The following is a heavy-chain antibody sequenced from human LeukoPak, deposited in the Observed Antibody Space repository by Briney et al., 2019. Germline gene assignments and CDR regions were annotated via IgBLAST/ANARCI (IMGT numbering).Heavy chain of an antibody. CDR2: INAGNGNT. V-gene: IGHV1-3*03. CDR1: GYTFTSYA. D-gene: IGHD1-26*01. Sequence: ASVKVSCKASGYTFTSYAMHWVRQAPGQRLEWMGWINAGNGNTKYSQEFQGRVTITRDTSASTAYMELSSLRSEDMAVYYCARERGIVGATTYYYYYMDVWGKGTTVTVSS. J-gene: IGHJ6*03. CDR3: ARERGIVGATTYYYYYMDV.